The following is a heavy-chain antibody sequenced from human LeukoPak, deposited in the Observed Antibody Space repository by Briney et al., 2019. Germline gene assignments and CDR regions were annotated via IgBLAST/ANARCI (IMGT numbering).Heavy chain of an antibody. D-gene: IGHD4-17*01. CDR1: GFTFSSYG. CDR2: IWYDGSNK. Sequence: PGGSLRLSCAASGFTFSSYGMHWVRQAPGKGLEWVAVIWYDGSNKYYADSVKGRFTISRDNSKNTLYLQMNSLRAEVTAVYYCARAYGDYAKAYYYYYMDVWGKGTTVTVSS. CDR3: ARAYGDYAKAYYYYYMDV. V-gene: IGHV3-33*01. J-gene: IGHJ6*03.